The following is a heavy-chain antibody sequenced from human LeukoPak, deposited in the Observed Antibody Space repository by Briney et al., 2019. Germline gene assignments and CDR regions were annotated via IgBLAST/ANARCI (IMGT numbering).Heavy chain of an antibody. CDR1: GGSISSYY. D-gene: IGHD4-23*01. J-gene: IGHJ3*02. V-gene: IGHV4-59*12. CDR2: IYYGGST. Sequence: PSETLSLTCTVSGGSISSYYWSWIRQPPGKGLEWIGYIYYGGSTNYNPSLKSRVTISVDTSKNQFSLKLSSVTAADTAVYYCARAGLRWRDAFDIWGQGTMVTVSS. CDR3: ARAGLRWRDAFDI.